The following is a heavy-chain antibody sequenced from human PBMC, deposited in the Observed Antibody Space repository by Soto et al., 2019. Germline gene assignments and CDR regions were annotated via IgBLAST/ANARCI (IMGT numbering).Heavy chain of an antibody. D-gene: IGHD2-2*03. V-gene: IGHV3-48*02. CDR3: ARDLGYCVSTSCYLFDP. Sequence: GGSLRLSCAASGFTFSGYNMNWVRQAPGKGLEWVSYISSSSSTKYYADSVKGRFTISRDNPKNSLYLQMSSLRDEDTAVYYCARDLGYCVSTSCYLFDPWGQGTLVTVSS. CDR1: GFTFSGYN. CDR2: ISSSSSTK. J-gene: IGHJ5*02.